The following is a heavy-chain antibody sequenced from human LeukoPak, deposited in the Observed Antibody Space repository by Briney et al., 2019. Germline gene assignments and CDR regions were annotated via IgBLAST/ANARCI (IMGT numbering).Heavy chain of an antibody. Sequence: SETLSLTCTVSGGSISSGSYYWSWIRQPAGRGLEWIGRIYTSGSTNYNPSLKSRVTISVDTSKNQFSLKLSSVTAADTAVYYCAKDVGGSSGRYVLVYFDYWGQGTLVTVSS. CDR3: AKDVGGSSGRYVLVYFDY. CDR2: IYTSGST. D-gene: IGHD6-19*01. CDR1: GGSISSGSYY. V-gene: IGHV4-61*02. J-gene: IGHJ4*02.